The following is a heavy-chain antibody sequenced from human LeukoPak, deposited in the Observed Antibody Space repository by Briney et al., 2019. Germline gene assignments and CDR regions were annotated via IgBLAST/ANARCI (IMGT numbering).Heavy chain of an antibody. J-gene: IGHJ4*02. D-gene: IGHD2-2*01. V-gene: IGHV3-23*01. CDR3: AKATIIVVPAASFDY. CDR1: GFTFINYA. CDR2: ISGSGGST. Sequence: GGSLRLSCAASGFTFINYAMSWVRQAPGKGVEGVSVISGSGGSTYYADSVKGRFTISRDNSKNTLYLQMNSLRADDTAIYHCAKATIIVVPAASFDYWGQGILVTVSS.